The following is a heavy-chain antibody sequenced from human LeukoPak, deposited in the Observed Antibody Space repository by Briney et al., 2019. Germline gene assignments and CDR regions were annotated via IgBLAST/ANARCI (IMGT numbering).Heavy chain of an antibody. CDR2: IGSSSSTI. J-gene: IGHJ4*02. CDR1: GFTFSSYS. CDR3: ARDRYCSSTSCPFAFDY. D-gene: IGHD2-2*01. Sequence: GGSLRLSCAASGFTFSSYSMNWVRQAPGKGLEWVSYIGSSSSTIYYADSVKGRFTISRDNAKNSLYLQMNSLRAEDTAVYYCARDRYCSSTSCPFAFDYWGQGTLVTVSS. V-gene: IGHV3-48*01.